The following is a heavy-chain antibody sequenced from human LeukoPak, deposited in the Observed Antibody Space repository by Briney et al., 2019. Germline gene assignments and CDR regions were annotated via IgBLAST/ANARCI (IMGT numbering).Heavy chain of an antibody. V-gene: IGHV4-39*01. CDR2: IYYSGST. CDR1: GGSISSGDYY. CDR3: ARVHFKRKLERPEDVGDY. D-gene: IGHD1-1*01. J-gene: IGHJ4*02. Sequence: PSETLSLTCTVSGGSISSGDYYWGWIRQPPGKGLEWIGSIYYSGSTYYNPSLKSRVTISVGTSKNQFSLKLSSVTAADTAVYYCARVHFKRKLERPEDVGDYWGQGTLVTVSS.